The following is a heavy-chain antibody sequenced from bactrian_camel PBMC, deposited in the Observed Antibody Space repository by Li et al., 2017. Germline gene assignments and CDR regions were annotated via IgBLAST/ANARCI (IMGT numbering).Heavy chain of an antibody. J-gene: IGHJ6*01. Sequence: HVQLVESGGGSVQAGGSLRLSCAVSGYTYSTYCMGWFRQAPGEEREGLAAIDSDGRTSYADSVKGRFTVSLDRGENMVYLQMNSLSPEDTAMYYCAVDQPCNACRGSHCPYPSSYGFWGQGTQVTVS. CDR1: GYTYSTYC. CDR2: IDSDGRT. CDR3: AVDQPCNACRGSHCPYPSSYGF. D-gene: IGHD1*01. V-gene: IGHV3S53*01.